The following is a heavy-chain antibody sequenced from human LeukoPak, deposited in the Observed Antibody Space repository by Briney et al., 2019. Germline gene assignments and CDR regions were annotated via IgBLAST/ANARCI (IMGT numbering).Heavy chain of an antibody. CDR1: GDSVSSGY. V-gene: IGHV4-4*09. D-gene: IGHD2-15*01. Sequence: SETLSLSCTVSGDSVSSGYWTWIRQSPGKGLEWIGYISDSGITDYNPSLKSRLTISVDTSNNKFSLNLHSVTAADTAVYYCAGRGHRYSRDWGQGILVTLSS. J-gene: IGHJ1*01. CDR3: AGRGHRYSRD. CDR2: ISDSGIT.